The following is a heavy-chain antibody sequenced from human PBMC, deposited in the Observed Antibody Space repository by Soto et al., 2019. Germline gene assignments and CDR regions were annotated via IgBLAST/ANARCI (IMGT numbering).Heavy chain of an antibody. Sequence: ASVKVSCKTSGYTFTSFGISWVRQAPGQGLEWMGWISAYSGNTNYVQKLQDRVSMTTDTSTSTAYLQMNSLRAEDTAVYYCAKDRAPGIAAAGTDYWGQGTLVTVSS. D-gene: IGHD6-13*01. CDR2: ISAYSGNT. V-gene: IGHV1-18*01. J-gene: IGHJ4*02. CDR3: AKDRAPGIAAAGTDY. CDR1: GYTFTSFG.